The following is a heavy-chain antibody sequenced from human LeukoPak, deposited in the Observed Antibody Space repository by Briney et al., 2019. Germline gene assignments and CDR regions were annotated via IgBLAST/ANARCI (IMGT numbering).Heavy chain of an antibody. Sequence: QPGGSLRLSCGASRFTFCDYWMHWVRQAPGKGLVWVSIINTDTRGTYHADSVKGRFTISRDNAKNTLYLQMNSLRAEDSAVYYCARAGAYHFDNWGQGTLVTVSS. D-gene: IGHD3-16*01. CDR3: ARAGAYHFDN. J-gene: IGHJ4*02. V-gene: IGHV3-74*01. CDR2: INTDTRGT. CDR1: RFTFCDYW.